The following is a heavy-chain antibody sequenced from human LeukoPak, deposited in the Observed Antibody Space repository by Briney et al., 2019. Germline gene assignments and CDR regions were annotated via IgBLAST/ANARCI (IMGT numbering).Heavy chain of an antibody. D-gene: IGHD6-13*01. CDR1: GGSISSSSYY. CDR3: ARHLSSSWYAY. V-gene: IGHV4-39*01. Sequence: PSETLSLTCTVSGGSISSSSYYWGWIRQPPGKGLEWIGSIYYSGSTYYNPSLKSRVTISVDTSKNQFSLKLSSVTAADTAVYYCARHLSSSWYAYWGQGTLVTVSS. J-gene: IGHJ4*02. CDR2: IYYSGST.